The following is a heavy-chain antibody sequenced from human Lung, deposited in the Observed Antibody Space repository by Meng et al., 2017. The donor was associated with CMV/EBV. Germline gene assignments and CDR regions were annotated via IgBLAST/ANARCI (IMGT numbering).Heavy chain of an antibody. CDR2: IGYDGTND. CDR3: AKEGGNSASPVYFYFGMDV. V-gene: IGHV3-30*02. CDR1: GFRFSSHG. D-gene: IGHD1-7*01. Sequence: GGSLRLSCAASGFRFSSHGMHWVRQAPGKGLEWVAYIGYDGTNDKIKNSVKGRFTISRDNSKNTLYLQMDRLTPEDTAVYYCAKEGGNSASPVYFYFGMDVWGHGTTVTGAS. J-gene: IGHJ6*02.